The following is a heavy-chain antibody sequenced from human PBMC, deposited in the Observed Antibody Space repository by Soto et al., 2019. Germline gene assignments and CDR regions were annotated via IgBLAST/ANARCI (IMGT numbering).Heavy chain of an antibody. D-gene: IGHD6-13*01. CDR1: GFTFSSYS. V-gene: IGHV3-48*01. CDR3: ARDGTGPRIAADVNWAFDY. CDR2: ISSSSTI. Sequence: GGSLRLSCAASGFTFSSYSMNWVRQAPGKGLEWVSYISSSSTIYYADSVKGRFTISRDNAKNSLYLQMNSLRAEDTAVYYCARDGTGPRIAADVNWAFDYWGQGTLVTVSS. J-gene: IGHJ4*02.